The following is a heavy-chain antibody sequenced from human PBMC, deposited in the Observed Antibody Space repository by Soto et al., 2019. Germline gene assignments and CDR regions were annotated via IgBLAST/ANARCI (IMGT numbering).Heavy chain of an antibody. CDR2: ISYDGSNK. D-gene: IGHD4-17*01. V-gene: IGHV3-30*18. Sequence: GGSLRLSCAASGFTFSSYGMHWVRQAPGKGLEWVAVISYDGSNKYYADSVKGRFTISRDNSKNTLYLQMNSLRAEDTAVYYCAKDSDYGDYTNNWFDPWGQGTLVTVSS. J-gene: IGHJ5*02. CDR1: GFTFSSYG. CDR3: AKDSDYGDYTNNWFDP.